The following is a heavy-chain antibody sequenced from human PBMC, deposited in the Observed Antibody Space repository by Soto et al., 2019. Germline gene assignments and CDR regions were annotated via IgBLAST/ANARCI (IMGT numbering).Heavy chain of an antibody. CDR3: ARDVGEHIVVVTADYGMDV. D-gene: IGHD2-21*02. CDR1: GFTFSSYS. CDR2: ISSSSSAI. Sequence: TGGSLRLSCAASGFTFSSYSMNWVRQAPGKGLEWVSYISSSSSAIYYADSVKGRFTISRDNAKNSLYLQMNSLRDEDTAVYYCARDVGEHIVVVTADYGMDVWGQGTTVTVSS. J-gene: IGHJ6*02. V-gene: IGHV3-48*02.